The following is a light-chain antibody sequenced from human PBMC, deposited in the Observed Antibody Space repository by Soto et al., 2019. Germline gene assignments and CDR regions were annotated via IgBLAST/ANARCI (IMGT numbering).Light chain of an antibody. Sequence: EVLLTQSPATLSLSPGERATLSCRAGQSISNYLAWYQQKPGQAPRLLIYDASNRATDIPARFSGSGSGTDFTLTISSLXPDDXAVYYCQHGGAFGPGTKVEIK. J-gene: IGKJ3*01. CDR3: QHGGA. CDR2: DAS. V-gene: IGKV3-11*01. CDR1: QSISNY.